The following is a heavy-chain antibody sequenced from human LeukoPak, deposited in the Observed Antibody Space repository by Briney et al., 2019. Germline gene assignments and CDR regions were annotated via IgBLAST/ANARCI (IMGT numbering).Heavy chain of an antibody. CDR1: GFIFDDFG. V-gene: IGHV3-20*04. Sequence: PGGTLRLSCAASGFIFDDFGMTWVRQAPGKGLEWVSSINWNGDITPYADSVKSRFTISRDNAKNALYLQMNSLRPEDTALYFCTRDETGIDYWGQGTLVTVSS. CDR3: TRDETGIDY. J-gene: IGHJ4*02. D-gene: IGHD1-1*01. CDR2: INWNGDIT.